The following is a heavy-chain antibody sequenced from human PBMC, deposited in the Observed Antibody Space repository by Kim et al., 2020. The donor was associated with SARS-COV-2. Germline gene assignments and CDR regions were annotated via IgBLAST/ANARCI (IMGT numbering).Heavy chain of an antibody. CDR3: AREGVSGWYEHWYFDL. J-gene: IGHJ2*01. V-gene: IGHV1-69*01. Sequence: KVQGRVTMTADESTSTAYMELSSLRSEDTAVYYCAREGVSGWYEHWYFDLWGRGTLVTVSS. D-gene: IGHD6-19*01.